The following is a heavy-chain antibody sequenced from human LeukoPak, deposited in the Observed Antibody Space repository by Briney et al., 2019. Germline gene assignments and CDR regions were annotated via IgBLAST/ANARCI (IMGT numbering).Heavy chain of an antibody. V-gene: IGHV4-39*01. Sequence: TSETLSLTCTVSGGSISGSSYYWAWIRQPPGKWLEWLGSIHKSGNTYYTASLKSRASISVDTSKNRFSLKLTSATATDTAVYYCARLVTAATGNCFDPWGQGTLVTVSS. CDR3: ARLVTAATGNCFDP. J-gene: IGHJ5*02. CDR1: GGSISGSSYY. D-gene: IGHD1-7*01. CDR2: IHKSGNT.